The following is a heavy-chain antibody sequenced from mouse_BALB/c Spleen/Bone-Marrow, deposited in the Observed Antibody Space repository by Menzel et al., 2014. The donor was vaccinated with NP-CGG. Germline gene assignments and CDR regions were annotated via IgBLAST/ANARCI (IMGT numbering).Heavy chain of an antibody. CDR3: TRQYGNYYAMDY. V-gene: IGHV1-69*02. CDR1: GYTSTSYW. J-gene: IGHJ4*01. CDR2: IYPSDSYT. Sequence: QVQLQQSGAELVRPGASVKVSCKASGYTSTSYWINWVKQRPGQGLEWIGNIYPSDSYTNYNQNFKDKATLTVDKSSSTAYMQLSSPTSEDSAVYYCTRQYGNYYAMDYWGQGTSVTVSS. D-gene: IGHD2-10*02.